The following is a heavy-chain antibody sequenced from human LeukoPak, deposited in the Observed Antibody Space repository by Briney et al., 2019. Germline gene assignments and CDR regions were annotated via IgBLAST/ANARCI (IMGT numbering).Heavy chain of an antibody. J-gene: IGHJ4*02. CDR2: IHYSGST. D-gene: IGHD3-22*01. CDR3: ARAPESYYDSSGYFDY. V-gene: IGHV4-31*03. CDR1: GGSISSGGYY. Sequence: SETLSLTCTVSGGSISSGGYYWSWIRQHPGKGLEWIGYIHYSGSTYYNPSLKSRVTISVDTSKNQFSLKLSSVTAADTAVYYCARAPESYYDSSGYFDYWGQGTLVTVSS.